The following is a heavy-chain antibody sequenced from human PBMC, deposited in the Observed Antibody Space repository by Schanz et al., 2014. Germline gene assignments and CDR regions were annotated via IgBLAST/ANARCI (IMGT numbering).Heavy chain of an antibody. CDR2: MNESHSTI. CDR3: VRDRRNADLDY. CDR1: GFSFSSYA. D-gene: IGHD1-1*01. Sequence: EVQLLESGGGLVEPGGSLRLSCAASGFSFSSYAMGWVRQARGKGLEWVSAMNESHSTIYYADSVRGRFTISRDNAENTLFLQMNSLRAEDTAVYYCVRDRRNADLDYWGQGTLVTVSS. V-gene: IGHV3-23*01. J-gene: IGHJ4*02.